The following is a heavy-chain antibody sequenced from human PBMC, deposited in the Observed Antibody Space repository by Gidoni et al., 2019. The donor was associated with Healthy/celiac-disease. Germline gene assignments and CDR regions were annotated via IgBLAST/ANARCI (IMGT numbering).Heavy chain of an antibody. CDR3: ARDPFTTVTDSLEIDY. CDR1: GYSISRGYY. J-gene: IGHJ4*02. Sequence: QVQLQESGPGLVKPSAPLSLTCAVSGYSISRGYYWGWIRQPPGKGLEWIGSIYHSGSTYYNPSLKSRVTISVDTSKNQFSLKLSSVTAADTAVYYCARDPFTTVTDSLEIDYWGQGTLVTVSS. D-gene: IGHD4-17*01. V-gene: IGHV4-38-2*02. CDR2: IYHSGST.